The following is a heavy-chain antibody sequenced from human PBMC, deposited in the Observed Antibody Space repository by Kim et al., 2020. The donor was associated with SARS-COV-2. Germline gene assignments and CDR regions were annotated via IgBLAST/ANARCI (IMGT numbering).Heavy chain of an antibody. CDR2: INSDGRST. CDR3: ARDHDYVWGSYSPDY. D-gene: IGHD3-16*01. J-gene: IGHJ4*02. Sequence: GGSLRLSCAASGFTFSSYWMHWVRQAPGKGLVWVSRINSDGRSTSYADSVKGRFTISRDNAKNTLYLQMNSLRAEDTAVYYCARDHDYVWGSYSPDYWGQGTLVTVSS. V-gene: IGHV3-74*01. CDR1: GFTFSSYW.